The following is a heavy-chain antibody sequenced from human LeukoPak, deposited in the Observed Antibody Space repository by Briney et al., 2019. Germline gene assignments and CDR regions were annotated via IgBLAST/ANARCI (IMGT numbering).Heavy chain of an antibody. J-gene: IGHJ4*02. CDR1: GFTFSSYA. CDR3: AKDLFPGYSYGRPNSY. CDR2: IRGSGGST. D-gene: IGHD5-18*01. V-gene: IGHV3-23*01. Sequence: GGSLRLSCAASGFTFSSYAMSWVRQAPGKGLEWFSAIRGSGGSTYYADSVKGRFTISRDNSKNTLYLQMNSLRAEDTAVYYCAKDLFPGYSYGRPNSYWGQGTLVTVSS.